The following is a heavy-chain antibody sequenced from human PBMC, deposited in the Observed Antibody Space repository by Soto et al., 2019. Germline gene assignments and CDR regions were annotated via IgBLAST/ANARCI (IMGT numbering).Heavy chain of an antibody. J-gene: IGHJ5*02. Sequence: SETLSLTCAVYGGSFSGYYWSCIRQLPGKGLEWIGEINHSGSTNYNPSLKSRVTISVDTSKNQFSLKLSSVTAADTAVYYCASLQPQARIAVAAPHTTDCFEPSGQGTLVTLSS. V-gene: IGHV4-34*01. CDR3: ASLQPQARIAVAAPHTTDCFEP. CDR1: GGSFSGYY. CDR2: INHSGST. D-gene: IGHD6-19*01.